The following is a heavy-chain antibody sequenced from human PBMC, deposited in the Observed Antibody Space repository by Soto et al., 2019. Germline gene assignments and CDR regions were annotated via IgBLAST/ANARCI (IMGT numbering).Heavy chain of an antibody. J-gene: IGHJ4*02. Sequence: GGSLRLSCVGTGLNFDDFAMHWVRQAPGKGLEWVSGITWNSRVLAYADSVKGRFTISRDNARNSLYLQMDSLRDEDTALYYCARDFIAVAGTFYSTFDYWGQGYLVTVSS. CDR3: ARDFIAVAGTFYSTFDY. CDR1: GLNFDDFA. CDR2: ITWNSRVL. D-gene: IGHD6-13*01. V-gene: IGHV3-9*01.